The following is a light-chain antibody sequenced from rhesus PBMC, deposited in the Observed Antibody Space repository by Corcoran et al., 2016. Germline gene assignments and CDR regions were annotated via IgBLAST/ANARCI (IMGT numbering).Light chain of an antibody. CDR3: LQHSSWPLA. V-gene: IGKV3-24*01. Sequence: EIVMTQSPATLSLSPGERATLSCRASQSVSSNLAWYQQQPGQAPRLLIYGASSRATGIPDKFSGSGSGTDVSLTISSLEPEGVAVYYCLQHSSWPLAFGGGTKVELK. CDR1: QSVSSN. J-gene: IGKJ4*01. CDR2: GAS.